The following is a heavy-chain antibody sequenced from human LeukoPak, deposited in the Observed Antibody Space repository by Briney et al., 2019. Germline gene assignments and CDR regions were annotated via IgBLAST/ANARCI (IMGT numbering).Heavy chain of an antibody. CDR2: INYFDST. CDR3: ARHRGYSRYTSLDY. D-gene: IGHD5-18*01. Sequence: SETLSLTCTVSGDSISSSSYYWGWIRQPPGKGLEWIGCINYFDSTYYIPSLMSRVTISVEASKNHFSLKLSSVTAADTAVYYCARHRGYSRYTSLDYWGQGILVTDSS. J-gene: IGHJ4*02. CDR1: GDSISSSSYY. V-gene: IGHV4-39*01.